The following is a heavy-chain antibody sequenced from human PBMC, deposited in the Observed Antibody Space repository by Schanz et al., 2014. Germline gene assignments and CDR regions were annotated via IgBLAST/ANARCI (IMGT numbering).Heavy chain of an antibody. D-gene: IGHD3-10*01. J-gene: IGHJ4*02. CDR1: GFTVSSNY. Sequence: EVQLVESGGGLIQPGGSLRLSCAASGFTVSSNYMSWVRQAPGKGLEWVAVIYSGGSTFYTDSVKGRFTVSRDNSENTVYLEFHSLRSEDTAVYYCAKSALWGSGVYYASQIDYWGQGALVTVSS. V-gene: IGHV3-66*03. CDR2: IYSGGST. CDR3: AKSALWGSGVYYASQIDY.